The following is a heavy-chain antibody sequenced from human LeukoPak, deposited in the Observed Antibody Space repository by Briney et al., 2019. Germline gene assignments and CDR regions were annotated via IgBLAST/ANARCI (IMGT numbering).Heavy chain of an antibody. J-gene: IGHJ5*02. CDR1: GYTFTSYG. CDR3: ARTPGPYIVVVVAATRGWNWFDP. Sequence: ASVKVSCKASGYTFTSYGISWVRQAPGQGLEWMGWISAYNGNTNYVQKLQGRVTMTTDTSTSTAYMELRSLRSDDTAVYYCARTPGPYIVVVVAATRGWNWFDPWGQGTLVTVSS. CDR2: ISAYNGNT. V-gene: IGHV1-18*01. D-gene: IGHD2-15*01.